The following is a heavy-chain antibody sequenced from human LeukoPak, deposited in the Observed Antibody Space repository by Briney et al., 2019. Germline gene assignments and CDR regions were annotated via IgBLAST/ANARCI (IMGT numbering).Heavy chain of an antibody. CDR1: GGSVTSTNW. D-gene: IGHD5-12*01. CDR2: IHHSGST. Sequence: EASETLSLTCDVSGGSVTSTNWWTWVRQPPGKGLEWIGEIHHSGSTNYSPSPKSRVTISVDNSKNQFSLKVRSVTAADTAVYYCWHSGYESGFDYWGQGTLVTVSS. J-gene: IGHJ4*02. CDR3: WHSGYESGFDY. V-gene: IGHV4-4*02.